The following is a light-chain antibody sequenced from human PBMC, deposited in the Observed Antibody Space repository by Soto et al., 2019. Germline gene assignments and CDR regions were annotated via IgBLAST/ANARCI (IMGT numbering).Light chain of an antibody. V-gene: IGKV3-15*01. Sequence: SCMASQSINNDLGWYQQKPGQAPRLLIYGASTRATGIPSRFSGSGSGTDFTLTISSLQPEDFATYYCLQDYNYPRTFGQGTKVDIK. J-gene: IGKJ1*01. CDR2: GAS. CDR3: LQDYNYPRT. CDR1: QSINND.